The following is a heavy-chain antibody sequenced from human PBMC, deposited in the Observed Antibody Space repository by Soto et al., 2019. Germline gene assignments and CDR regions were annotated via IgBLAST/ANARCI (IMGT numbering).Heavy chain of an antibody. V-gene: IGHV3-21*01. D-gene: IGHD2-15*01. CDR1: GVTFSTFS. CDR2: ISTSGTYI. CDR3: ATDRCRGGGCSVDAFDI. Sequence: GGSLRLSCAASGVTFSTFSMNWVRQAPGKGLEWVSSISTSGTYIYYADSLKGRFAISRDNAKNSLYLQMNSLRAEDTAVYYCATDRCRGGGCSVDAFDIWGQGTLVTVSS. J-gene: IGHJ3*02.